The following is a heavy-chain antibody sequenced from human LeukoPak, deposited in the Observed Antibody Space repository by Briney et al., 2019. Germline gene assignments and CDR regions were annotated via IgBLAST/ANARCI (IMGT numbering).Heavy chain of an antibody. Sequence: SVKVSCKASGGTFSSYAISWVRQAPGQGLEWMGRIIPILGIANYAQKFQGRVTITADKSTSTAYMELSSLRSEDTAVYYCARDTPMYYDFWSGKDGLDYWGQGTLVTVSS. CDR2: IIPILGIA. V-gene: IGHV1-69*04. CDR1: GGTFSSYA. J-gene: IGHJ4*02. D-gene: IGHD3-3*01. CDR3: ARDTPMYYDFWSGKDGLDY.